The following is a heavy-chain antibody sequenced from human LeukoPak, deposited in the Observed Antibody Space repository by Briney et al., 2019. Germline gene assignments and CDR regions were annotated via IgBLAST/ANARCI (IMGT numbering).Heavy chain of an antibody. J-gene: IGHJ4*02. D-gene: IGHD3-3*01. Sequence: GASVKVSCKASGDTFTGYHMHWVRQAPGQGLEWMGRINPNSGDTNYAQKFQGRVTMTRDTSISTAYMELSSLTSEDTAVYFCARGLWSAHRREYYFDSWGQGTLVTVPS. CDR1: GDTFTGYH. CDR2: INPNSGDT. V-gene: IGHV1-2*06. CDR3: ARGLWSAHRREYYFDS.